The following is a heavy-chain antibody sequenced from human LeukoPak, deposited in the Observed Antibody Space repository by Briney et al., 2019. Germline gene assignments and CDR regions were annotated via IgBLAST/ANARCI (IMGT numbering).Heavy chain of an antibody. CDR1: GYTLTELS. V-gene: IGHV1-24*01. J-gene: IGHJ5*02. D-gene: IGHD6-13*01. Sequence: GASVKVSCKVSGYTLTELSMHWVRQAPGKGLEWMGGFDPEDGETIYAQKFQGRVTMTEDTSTDTAYMELSSLRSEDTAVYYCATLGYSSLLPGLNYNWFDPWGQGTLVTVSS. CDR3: ATLGYSSLLPGLNYNWFDP. CDR2: FDPEDGET.